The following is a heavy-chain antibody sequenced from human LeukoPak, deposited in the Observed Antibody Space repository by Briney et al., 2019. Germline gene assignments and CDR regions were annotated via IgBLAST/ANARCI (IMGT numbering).Heavy chain of an antibody. J-gene: IGHJ4*02. D-gene: IGHD3-22*01. CDR3: ARAGGVYDSSGYIDY. CDR2: IYTSGST. Sequence: PSETLSLTCTVSGGSISSGSYYWSWIRQPAGKGLEWIGRIYTSGSTNYNPSLKSRVTISVDTSKNQFSLKLSSVTAADTAVYYCARAGGVYDSSGYIDYWGQGTLVTVSS. CDR1: GGSISSGSYY. V-gene: IGHV4-61*02.